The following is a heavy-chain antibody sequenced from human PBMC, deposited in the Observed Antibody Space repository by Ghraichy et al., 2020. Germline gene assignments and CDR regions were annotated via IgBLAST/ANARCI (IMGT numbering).Heavy chain of an antibody. CDR2: INHSGST. Sequence: SETLSLTCAVYGGSFSGYYWSWIRQPPGKGLEWMGEINHSGSTNYNPSLKSRVTISVDTSKNQFSLKLSSVTAADTAVYYCARETVTYWSMGYGMDVWGQGTTVTVSS. CDR3: ARETVTYWSMGYGMDV. J-gene: IGHJ6*02. V-gene: IGHV4-34*01. D-gene: IGHD4-17*01. CDR1: GGSFSGYY.